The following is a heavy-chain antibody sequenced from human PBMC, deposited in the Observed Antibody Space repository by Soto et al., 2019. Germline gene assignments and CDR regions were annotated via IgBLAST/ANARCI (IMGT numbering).Heavy chain of an antibody. D-gene: IGHD5-12*01. J-gene: IGHJ6*02. CDR3: ARGGHYYYGRYG. Sequence: QVQLVQSGAEVKKPGASVKVSCKASEYTFTTYVRHWVPQPPGQRLEGMGWINAGNDNTKYSQKLQGRFTITRDTSERTVYMELSSLRSEDTAVYYCARGGHYYYGRYGWGQGTTVTVFS. CDR1: EYTFTTYV. V-gene: IGHV1-3*01. CDR2: INAGNDNT.